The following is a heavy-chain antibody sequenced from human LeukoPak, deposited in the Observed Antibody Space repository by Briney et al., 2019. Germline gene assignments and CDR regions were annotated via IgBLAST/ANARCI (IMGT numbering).Heavy chain of an antibody. V-gene: IGHV3-74*01. CDR2: INIDGSGT. CDR3: ARVRPGYYYMDV. J-gene: IGHJ6*03. Sequence: GGSLRLSCAASGFTFSSFWMHWVRQAPGKGLVWVSRINIDGSGTTYADSVKGRFTISRDNAKNTLYLQMNSLRVEDTTVYYCARVRPGYYYMDVWGKGTTVTVSS. CDR1: GFTFSSFW. D-gene: IGHD7-27*01.